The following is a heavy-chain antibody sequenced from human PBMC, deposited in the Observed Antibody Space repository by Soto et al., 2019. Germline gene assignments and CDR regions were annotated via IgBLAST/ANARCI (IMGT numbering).Heavy chain of an antibody. CDR2: IYHSGST. D-gene: IGHD2-2*01. CDR3: ARDGWRGYQLRDYYYFYGMDV. V-gene: IGHV4-4*02. CDR1: GGSISSSNW. J-gene: IGHJ6*02. Sequence: QVQLQESGPGLVKPSGTLSLTCAVSGGSISSSNWWSWVSQPPGKGLEWLGEIYHSGSTNYNPSLKSRVTRSVDKSKNQFSLKLSSVTAADTAVYYCARDGWRGYQLRDYYYFYGMDVWGQGTTVTVYS.